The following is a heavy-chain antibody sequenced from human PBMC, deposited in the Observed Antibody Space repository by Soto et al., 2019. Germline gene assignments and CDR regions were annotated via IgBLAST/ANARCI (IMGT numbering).Heavy chain of an antibody. D-gene: IGHD6-19*01. CDR3: ARGSGGCTAEYFDP. CDR1: GYTFTSTA. Sequence: QVQLVQSGAEVKKPGASVQVSCKASGYTFTSTAIHWVRQAPGQRPEWMGWINAGIGNTKYSQNFQGRLTITRDTSASTAYLALDNQTPEDAAVYYCARGSGGCTAEYFDPWGQGTLVSVSS. J-gene: IGHJ4*02. V-gene: IGHV1-3*01. CDR2: INAGIGNT.